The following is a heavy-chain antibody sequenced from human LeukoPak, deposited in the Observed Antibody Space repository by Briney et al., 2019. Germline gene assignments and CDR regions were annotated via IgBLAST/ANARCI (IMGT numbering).Heavy chain of an antibody. J-gene: IGHJ5*02. CDR2: ISGSGGST. CDR1: GFPFSSYA. CDR3: AKQLVVITLDWFDP. Sequence: PGRSLRLSCAASGFPFSSYAIHWVRQAPGKGLEWVSAISGSGGSTYYADSVKGRFTISRDNSKNTLYLQMNSLRAEDTAVYYCAKQLVVITLDWFDPWGQGTLVTVSS. D-gene: IGHD3-22*01. V-gene: IGHV3-23*01.